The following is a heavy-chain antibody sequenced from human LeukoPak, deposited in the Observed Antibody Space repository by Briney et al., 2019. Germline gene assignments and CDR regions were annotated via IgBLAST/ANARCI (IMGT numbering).Heavy chain of an antibody. CDR1: GYTFTSYY. J-gene: IGHJ3*02. CDR3: ARDLGITISHAFDI. V-gene: IGHV1-18*04. Sequence: ASVKVSCKASGYTFTSYYMHWVRQAPGQGLEWMGWISAYNGNRNYAQKLQGRVTMTTDTSTSTAYMELRSLRSDDTAVYYCARDLGITISHAFDIWGQGTMVTVSS. D-gene: IGHD3-9*01. CDR2: ISAYNGNR.